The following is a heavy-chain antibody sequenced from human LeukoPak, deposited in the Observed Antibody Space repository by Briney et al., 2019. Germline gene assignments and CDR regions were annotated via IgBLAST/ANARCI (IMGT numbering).Heavy chain of an antibody. CDR2: IIPIFGTA. D-gene: IGHD6-13*01. CDR1: GGTFSSYA. CDR3: ARVPWGIAAAGIDY. Sequence: SVKVSCKASGGTFSSYAISWVRQAPGQGLEWMGGIIPIFGTANYAQKFQGRVTITADESTGTAYMELSSLRSEDTAVYYCARVPWGIAAAGIDYWGQGTLVTVSS. J-gene: IGHJ4*02. V-gene: IGHV1-69*13.